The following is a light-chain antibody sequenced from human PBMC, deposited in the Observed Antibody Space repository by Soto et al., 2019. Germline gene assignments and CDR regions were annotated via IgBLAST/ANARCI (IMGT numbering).Light chain of an antibody. CDR3: GTWDSSLSAVV. CDR2: DNY. Sequence: QAVLTQPPSVSAAPGQRVTISCSGSSSNIGSEYVSWYQQLPGTAPKLLIYDNYKRPSGIPDRFSGSKSGTSATLGITGLQTGDEADYYCGTWDSSLSAVVFGGGTKVTVL. J-gene: IGLJ2*01. CDR1: SSNIGSEY. V-gene: IGLV1-51*01.